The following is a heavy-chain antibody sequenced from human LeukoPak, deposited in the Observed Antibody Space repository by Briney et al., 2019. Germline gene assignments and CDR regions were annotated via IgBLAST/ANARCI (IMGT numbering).Heavy chain of an antibody. CDR2: IIPVFGAA. CDR3: ARDFDEAFDI. V-gene: IGHV1-69*13. CDR1: GGTLNSFA. J-gene: IGHJ3*02. D-gene: IGHD3-9*01. Sequence: SVKVSCKASGGTLNSFAVSWVRQAPGQGLEWMGGIIPVFGAANYAQNFQGRVTITADESTSTVYMELSSLRSEDTAVYYCARDFDEAFDIWGQGTLVIVSS.